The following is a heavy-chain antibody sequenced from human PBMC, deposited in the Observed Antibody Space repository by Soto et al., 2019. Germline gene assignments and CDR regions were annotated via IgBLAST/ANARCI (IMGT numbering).Heavy chain of an antibody. V-gene: IGHV3-11*01. Sequence: PGGSLRLSCTASGFTFSYYYMSWSRQAPGKGLEWLAYISGSGSTTYYTDSVKGRFAISRDNARTSLYLQINSLRVEDSAVYYCARSSLTYFEFWGQGTLVTVSS. J-gene: IGHJ4*02. CDR2: ISGSGSTT. CDR1: GFTFSYYY. CDR3: ARSSLTYFEF.